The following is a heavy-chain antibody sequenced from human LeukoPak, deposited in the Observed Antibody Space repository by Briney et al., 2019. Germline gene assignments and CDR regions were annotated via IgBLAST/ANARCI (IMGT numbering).Heavy chain of an antibody. Sequence: KSSETLSLTCTVSGGSISSYYWSWIRQPPGKGLEWIGYIYYSGSTNHNPSLKSRVTISVDTSKNQFSLKLSSVTAADTAVYYCARGFRSSSSSHYYYYMDVWGKGTTVTVSS. CDR1: GGSISSYY. CDR3: ARGFRSSSSSHYYYYMDV. D-gene: IGHD6-6*01. CDR2: IYYSGST. J-gene: IGHJ6*03. V-gene: IGHV4-59*01.